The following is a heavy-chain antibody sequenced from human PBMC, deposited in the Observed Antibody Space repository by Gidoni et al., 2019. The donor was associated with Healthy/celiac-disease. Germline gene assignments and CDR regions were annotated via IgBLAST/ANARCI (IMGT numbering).Heavy chain of an antibody. J-gene: IGHJ4*02. D-gene: IGHD6-13*01. Sequence: QITLKESGPTLVKPTQTLTLTCTFSGFSLSTSGVGVGWIRPPPGKALEWLALIYWDDDKRYSPSLKSRLTITKDTSKNQVVLTMTNMDPVDTATYYCAHTLDHSIAAAGINDYWGQGTLVTVSS. CDR3: AHTLDHSIAAAGINDY. CDR2: IYWDDDK. V-gene: IGHV2-5*02. CDR1: GFSLSTSGVG.